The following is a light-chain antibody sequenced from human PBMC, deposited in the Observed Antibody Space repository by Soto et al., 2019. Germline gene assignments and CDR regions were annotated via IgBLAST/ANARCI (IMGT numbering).Light chain of an antibody. CDR1: QSVSSNY. V-gene: IGKV3-20*01. Sequence: IVLTQSPGTLSLSPGDRATLSCRASQSVSSNYLGWYQQKPGQAPRLLLYGASSRAIGIPDRFSGSGSGXXXXXXXXRLEPEDFAVYYCQQYDTSPPLTFGGGTKVEIK. J-gene: IGKJ4*01. CDR3: QQYDTSPPLT. CDR2: GAS.